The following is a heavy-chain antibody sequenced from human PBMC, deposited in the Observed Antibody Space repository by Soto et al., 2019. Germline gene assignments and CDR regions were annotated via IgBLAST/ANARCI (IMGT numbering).Heavy chain of an antibody. CDR1: GYSFTSYW. CDR3: ARQRQRLPYYYYYMDV. V-gene: IGHV5-51*01. Sequence: GESLKISCKGSGYSFTSYWIGWVRQMPGKGLEWMGIIYPGDSDTRYSPSFQGQVTISADKSISTAYRQWSSQKASDSAMYSCARQRQRLPYYYYYMDVWGKGTTVTVSS. J-gene: IGHJ6*03. D-gene: IGHD6-25*01. CDR2: IYPGDSDT.